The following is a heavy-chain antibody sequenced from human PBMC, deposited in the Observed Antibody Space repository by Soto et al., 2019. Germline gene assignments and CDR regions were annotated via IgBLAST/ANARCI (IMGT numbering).Heavy chain of an antibody. CDR1: GDSVSSNSAA. D-gene: IGHD6-13*01. CDR2: TYYRSKWYN. J-gene: IGHJ5*02. V-gene: IGHV6-1*01. CDR3: ARDENYHQAAAGTNWFDP. Sequence: SQTLSLTCAISGDSVSSNSAAWNWIRQSPSRGLEWLGRTYYRSKWYNDYAVSVKSRITINPDTSKTQFSLQLNSVTPEDTAVYYCARDENYHQAAAGTNWFDPWGQGTLVTVSS.